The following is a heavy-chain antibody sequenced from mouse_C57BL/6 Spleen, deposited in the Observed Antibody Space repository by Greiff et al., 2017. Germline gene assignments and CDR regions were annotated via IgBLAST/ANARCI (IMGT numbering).Heavy chain of an antibody. V-gene: IGHV1-82*01. Sequence: PLQQSGPELVKPGASVKISCKASGYAFSSSWMNWVKQRPGKGLEWIGRIYPGDGDTNYNGKFKGKATLTADKSSSTAYMQLSSLTSEDSAVYFCARCPYYYGSIYAMDYWGQGTSVTVSS. D-gene: IGHD1-1*01. J-gene: IGHJ4*01. CDR1: GYAFSSSW. CDR2: IYPGDGDT. CDR3: ARCPYYYGSIYAMDY.